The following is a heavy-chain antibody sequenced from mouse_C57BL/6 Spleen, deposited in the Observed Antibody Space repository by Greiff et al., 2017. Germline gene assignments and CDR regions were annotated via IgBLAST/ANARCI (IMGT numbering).Heavy chain of an antibody. CDR3: ARPYYDYDRAWFAY. Sequence: EVKVEESGGGLVQPGGSLKLSCAASGFTFSDYYMYWVRQTPEKRLEWVAYISNGGGSTYYPDTVKGRFTISRDNAKNTLYLQMSRLKSEDTAMYYCARPYYDYDRAWFAYWGQGTLVTVSA. CDR1: GFTFSDYY. V-gene: IGHV5-12*01. J-gene: IGHJ3*01. D-gene: IGHD2-4*01. CDR2: ISNGGGST.